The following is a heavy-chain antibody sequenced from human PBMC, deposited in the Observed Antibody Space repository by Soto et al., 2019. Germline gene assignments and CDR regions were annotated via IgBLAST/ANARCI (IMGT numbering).Heavy chain of an antibody. D-gene: IGHD2-2*01. CDR3: ARDNPYCSSTSCYSFYYYYYMDV. V-gene: IGHV1-18*01. J-gene: IGHJ6*03. Sequence: ASVKVSCKASGYTFTSYGISWVRQAPGQGLEWMGWISAYNGNTNYAQKLQGRVTMTTDTSTSTAYMELRSLRSDDTAVYYCARDNPYCSSTSCYSFYYYYYMDVWGKGTTVTVSS. CDR1: GYTFTSYG. CDR2: ISAYNGNT.